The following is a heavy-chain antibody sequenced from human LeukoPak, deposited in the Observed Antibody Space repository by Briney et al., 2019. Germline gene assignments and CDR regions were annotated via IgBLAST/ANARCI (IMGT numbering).Heavy chain of an antibody. V-gene: IGHV4-59*08. CDR1: GGSIISYY. CDR3: ARVVAYPYYYYYYMDV. Sequence: SETLSLTCTVSGGSIISYYWSWIRQPPGKGLEWIGYIYYSGSTNYNPSLKIRVTISVDTSKNQFSLRLSSVTAADTAVYYCARVVAYPYYYYYYMDVWGKGTTVTVSS. D-gene: IGHD2-15*01. J-gene: IGHJ6*03. CDR2: IYYSGST.